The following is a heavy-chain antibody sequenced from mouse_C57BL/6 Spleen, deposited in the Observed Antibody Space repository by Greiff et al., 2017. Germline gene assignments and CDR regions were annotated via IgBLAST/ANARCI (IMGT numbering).Heavy chain of an antibody. CDR2: IDPETGGT. Sequence: QVQLKESGAELVRPGASVTLSCKASGYTFTDYEMHWVKQTPVHGLEWIGAIDPETGGTAYNQKFKGKAILTADKSSSTAYMELRSLTSEDSAVYYCTRALLWFDYWGQGTTLTVSS. CDR3: TRALLWFDY. J-gene: IGHJ2*01. V-gene: IGHV1-15*01. D-gene: IGHD2-10*01. CDR1: GYTFTDYE.